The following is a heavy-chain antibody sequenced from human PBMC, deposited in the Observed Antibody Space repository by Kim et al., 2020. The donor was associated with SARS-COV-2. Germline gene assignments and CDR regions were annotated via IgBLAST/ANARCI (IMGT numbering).Heavy chain of an antibody. CDR1: GGSISSYY. J-gene: IGHJ3*02. V-gene: IGHV4-59*01. CDR3: ARGPATGYSRFGGAFDI. Sequence: SETLSLTCTASGGSISSYYWSWIRQPPGKGLEWIGYIYYSRSTNYNPSLKSRVTISVDTSKNQFSLKLSSVTAADTAVYYCARGPATGYSRFGGAFDIWGQETMVTVSS. D-gene: IGHD5-18*01. CDR2: IYYSRST.